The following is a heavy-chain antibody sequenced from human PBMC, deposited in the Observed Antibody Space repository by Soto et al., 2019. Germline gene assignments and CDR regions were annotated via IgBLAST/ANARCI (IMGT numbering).Heavy chain of an antibody. J-gene: IGHJ4*02. D-gene: IGHD1-26*01. V-gene: IGHV3-23*01. CDR2: ISGSGVAT. Sequence: PGGSLRLSCAASGFTLSNFAMSWVRQAPGKGLEWVSAISGSGVATYYTDSVKGRFTISRDNSKNTLYLRMNSLRAEDTAVYYCAKDGIVGATREFFFDYWGQGTLVTVSS. CDR3: AKDGIVGATREFFFDY. CDR1: GFTLSNFA.